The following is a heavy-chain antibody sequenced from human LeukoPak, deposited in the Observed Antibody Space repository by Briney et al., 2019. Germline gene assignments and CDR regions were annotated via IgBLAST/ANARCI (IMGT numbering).Heavy chain of an antibody. CDR3: AREWHATFDY. V-gene: IGHV3-7*01. Sequence: PTGGSLRLSCAASGFTFSTYWMSWVRQAPGKGLEWVANIKQDGGEEYYVDSVKGRFTISRDNAKNSLYLQMSSLRAEDTAVYYCAREWHATFDYWGQGSLVTVSS. CDR1: GFTFSTYW. CDR2: IKQDGGEE. J-gene: IGHJ4*02. D-gene: IGHD1-26*01.